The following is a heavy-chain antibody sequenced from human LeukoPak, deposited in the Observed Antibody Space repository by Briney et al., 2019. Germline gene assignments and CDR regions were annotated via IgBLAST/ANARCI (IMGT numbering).Heavy chain of an antibody. D-gene: IGHD2-8*02. J-gene: IGHJ4*02. V-gene: IGHV3-7*01. Sequence: GGSLRLSCTASGFPFQSYWMNWVRQAPGKGLELVANINADGSDKYFMDSVKGRFSISRDNANNRLYLQMTSLRAEDTAVYYCMPGRGYWGQGTLVTVSS. CDR2: INADGSDK. CDR1: GFPFQSYW. CDR3: MPGRGY.